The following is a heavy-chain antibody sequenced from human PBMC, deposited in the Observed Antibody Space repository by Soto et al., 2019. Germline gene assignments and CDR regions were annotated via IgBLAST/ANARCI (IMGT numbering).Heavy chain of an antibody. CDR3: ARERDFDFWTRQTLYYFGLDV. Sequence: QLQLQESGSGLVKPSQTLSLTCAVSGGSISSSGYSWSWIRQPPGKGLEGIGYIYHSGSTYYNPSLKSRVTISVDRSKNQFSLKLNSVTAADTAVYYCARERDFDFWTRQTLYYFGLDVWGQGTPVTVSS. D-gene: IGHD3-3*01. CDR1: GGSISSSGYS. CDR2: IYHSGST. J-gene: IGHJ6*02. V-gene: IGHV4-30-2*01.